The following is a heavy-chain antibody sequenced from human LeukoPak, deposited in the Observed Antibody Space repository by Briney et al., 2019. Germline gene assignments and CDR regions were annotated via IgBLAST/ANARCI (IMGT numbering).Heavy chain of an antibody. J-gene: IGHJ4*02. D-gene: IGHD1-26*01. CDR2: INHSGST. V-gene: IGHV4-34*01. Sequence: SETLSLTCAVYGGSFSGYYWSWIRQSPGKGLEWIGEINHSGSTNYNPSLKSRVTISVDTSKNQFSLKLSSVTAADTAVYYCARSVGLGRYYFDYWGQGTLVTVSS. CDR1: GGSFSGYY. CDR3: ARSVGLGRYYFDY.